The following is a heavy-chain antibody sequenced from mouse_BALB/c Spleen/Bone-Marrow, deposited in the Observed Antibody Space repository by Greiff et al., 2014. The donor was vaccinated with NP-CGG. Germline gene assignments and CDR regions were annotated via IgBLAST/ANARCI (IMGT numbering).Heavy chain of an antibody. CDR3: ASHNRCACHFDY. V-gene: IGHV1S130*01. D-gene: IGHD2-14*01. Sequence: VQLQQSGSVLVRPGTSVKLSCKASGYTFTSSWIHWARQRPGQGLEWIGEIYPNSGNTNYNEKFKGKATLTIDTSSSTAYVDLSSLTSEDSAVDYCASHNRCACHFDYWGQGTTLTVSS. J-gene: IGHJ2*01. CDR2: IYPNSGNT. CDR1: GYTFTSSW.